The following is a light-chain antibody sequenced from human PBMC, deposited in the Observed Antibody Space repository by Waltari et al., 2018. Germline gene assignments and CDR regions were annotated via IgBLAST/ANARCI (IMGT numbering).Light chain of an antibody. V-gene: IGKV1-27*01. CDR2: AAS. J-gene: IGKJ4*01. Sequence: DIQMTQSPSSLSASVGDRVTVTGRASQGINKELRGYQQKPGKAPPLLIYAASTLQAGVSSRFSVSGSVTDFTLTISNLQPEDVATYYYQQDYTSPLTFGGGTKVEIK. CDR3: QQDYTSPLT. CDR1: QGINKE.